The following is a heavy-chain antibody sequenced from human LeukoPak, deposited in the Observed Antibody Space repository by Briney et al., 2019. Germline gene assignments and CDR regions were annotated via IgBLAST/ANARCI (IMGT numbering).Heavy chain of an antibody. CDR3: AKQERYFDWLLSPLDY. CDR1: GYTFTGYY. Sequence: ASVTDSCKASGYTFTGYYMHWVRQAPGQGLEWMGWINPNSGGTNYAQKFQGRVTMTRDTSISTAYMELSRLRSDDTAVYYCAKQERYFDWLLSPLDYWGQGTLVTVSS. CDR2: INPNSGGT. D-gene: IGHD3-9*01. V-gene: IGHV1-2*02. J-gene: IGHJ4*02.